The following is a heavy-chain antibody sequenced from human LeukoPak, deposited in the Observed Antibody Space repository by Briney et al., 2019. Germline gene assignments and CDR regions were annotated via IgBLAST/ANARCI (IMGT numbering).Heavy chain of an antibody. CDR2: IYYSGST. Sequence: SETLSLTCAVSGGSISSNSYYWGWIRQPPGKGLEWIGYIYYSGSTNYNPSLKSRVTISVVTSKNQFSLKLSSVTAADTAVYYCARTNGPRRGFDYWGQGTLVTVSS. J-gene: IGHJ4*02. CDR3: ARTNGPRRGFDY. CDR1: GGSISSNSYY. V-gene: IGHV4-61*05.